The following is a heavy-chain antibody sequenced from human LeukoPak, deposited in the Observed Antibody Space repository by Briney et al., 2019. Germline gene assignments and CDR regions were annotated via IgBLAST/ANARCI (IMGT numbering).Heavy chain of an antibody. V-gene: IGHV4-59*01. J-gene: IGHJ4*02. CDR3: ARLYCSSTSCYFDY. CDR2: IYYSGST. D-gene: IGHD2-2*01. CDR1: GGSISNYY. Sequence: PSETLCPTCTVSGGSISNYYWSWIRQPPGKGLEWIGYIYYSGSTNYNPFLKSRVIISVDTSKNQFSLKLTSVTAADTAVYYCARLYCSSTSCYFDYWGQGTLVTVSS.